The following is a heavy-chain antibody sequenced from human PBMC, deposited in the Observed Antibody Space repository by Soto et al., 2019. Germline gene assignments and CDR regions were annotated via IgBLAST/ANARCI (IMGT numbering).Heavy chain of an antibody. CDR3: ARGLASFDY. D-gene: IGHD3-9*01. J-gene: IGHJ4*02. CDR2: ISGSGDNT. Sequence: EVQLLESGGGLVQPGGSLRLSCAASGFALSSYAMTWVRQAPGKGLEWVSTISGSGDNTYYANSVKGRFTISRDNSKKTLYLQINSLRGEDTAVYYCARGLASFDYWGQGTLVTVSS. CDR1: GFALSSYA. V-gene: IGHV3-23*01.